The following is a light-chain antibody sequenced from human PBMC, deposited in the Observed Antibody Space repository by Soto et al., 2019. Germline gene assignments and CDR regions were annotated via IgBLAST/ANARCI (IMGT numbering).Light chain of an antibody. CDR2: GNS. J-gene: IGLJ1*01. CDR1: YSNIGAGHD. V-gene: IGLV1-40*01. Sequence: QSVLTQPPSVSGAPRQRVTISCTGSYSNIGAGHDVHWYQQVPGTVPKLLIYGNSNRPSGVPDRFSGSKSGTSASLAITGLQAEDEADYYCQSYDNSLSVYVFGTGTKLTVL. CDR3: QSYDNSLSVYV.